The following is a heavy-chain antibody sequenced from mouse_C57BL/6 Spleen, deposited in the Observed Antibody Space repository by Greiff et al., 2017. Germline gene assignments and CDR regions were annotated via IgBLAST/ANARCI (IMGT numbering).Heavy chain of an antibody. CDR3: ARAFPLAY. CDR2: IDPSDSYT. V-gene: IGHV1-69*01. J-gene: IGHJ3*01. CDR1: GYNITSYW. Sequence: VQLQQPGAELVMPGASVKLSCKASGYNITSYWMHWVKQRPGQGLEWIGEIDPSDSYTNYNQKFKGKFPLTVDKSSSTAYRQLSSLTAEDSAFYYCARAFPLAYWGQGTLVTVSA.